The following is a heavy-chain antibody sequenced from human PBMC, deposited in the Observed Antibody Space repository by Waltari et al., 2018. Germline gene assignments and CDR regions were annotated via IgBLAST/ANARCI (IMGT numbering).Heavy chain of an antibody. CDR3: AKYSSSSGGADWYFDL. D-gene: IGHD4-4*01. CDR2: ISGSGSNA. V-gene: IGHV3-74*01. J-gene: IGHJ2*01. Sequence: EEQLVESGGGLVQPGGSLRLSCAASGFIFSNYWIHWVRQAPGKGLVLVSRISGSGSNANYADSVRGRFTISRDNAKNTAYLQMNSLTVEDTAVYYCAKYSSSSGGADWYFDLWGRGSLLTVSS. CDR1: GFIFSNYW.